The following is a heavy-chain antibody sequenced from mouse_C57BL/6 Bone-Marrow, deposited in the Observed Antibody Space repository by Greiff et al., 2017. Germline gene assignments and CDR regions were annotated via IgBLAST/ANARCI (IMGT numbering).Heavy chain of an antibody. V-gene: IGHV5-12*01. J-gene: IGHJ4*01. CDR2: ISNGGGST. CDR1: GFTFSDYY. CDR3: ARHGTVMDY. Sequence: EVKLMESGGGLVQPGGSLKLSCAASGFTFSDYYMYWVRQTPEKRLEWVAYISNGGGSTYYPDTVKGRFTISRDNAKNTLYLQMSRLKSEDTAMYYGARHGTVMDYWGQGTSVTVSS. D-gene: IGHD4-1*01.